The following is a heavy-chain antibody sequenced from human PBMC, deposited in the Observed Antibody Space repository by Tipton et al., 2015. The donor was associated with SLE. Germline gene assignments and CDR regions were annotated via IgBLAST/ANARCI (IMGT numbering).Heavy chain of an antibody. CDR3: ARGRYNWNDGATYYYYLDV. CDR1: GYPFSSYY. J-gene: IGHJ6*03. V-gene: IGHV1-46*01. CDR2: LTPTGGST. Sequence: QLVQSGPEVKKPGASVKLSCKASGYPFSSYYIHWVREAPGQGLEWMGVLTPTGGSTDYAQKFQGRVTMTRDTSTDTVYMELRSLRSEDTAVYYCARGRYNWNDGATYYYYLDVWGRGTTVIVSS. D-gene: IGHD1-1*01.